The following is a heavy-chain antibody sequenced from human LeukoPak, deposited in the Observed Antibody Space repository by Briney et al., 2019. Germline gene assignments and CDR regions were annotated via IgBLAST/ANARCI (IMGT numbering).Heavy chain of an antibody. CDR2: IHISGGT. V-gene: IGHV4-4*09. CDR3: ARSYDTSGYYDAFDI. Sequence: SETLSLTCIVSGGSIRGYYWSWIRQPPEKGLEWIGNIHISGGTNYNPSLKSRVTISVDTSKNEFSLKLRSLIVADTAVYYCARSYDTSGYYDAFDIWGQGTMVAVSS. J-gene: IGHJ3*02. D-gene: IGHD3-22*01. CDR1: GGSIRGYY.